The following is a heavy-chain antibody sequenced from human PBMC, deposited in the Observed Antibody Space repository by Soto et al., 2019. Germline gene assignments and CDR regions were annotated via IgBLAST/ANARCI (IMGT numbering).Heavy chain of an antibody. CDR1: GLTFSSYG. CDR3: AKSSTAEYYYYGISV. CDR2: ISYDGSNK. V-gene: IGHV3-30*18. D-gene: IGHD4-17*01. J-gene: IGHJ6*02. Sequence: QVYLVGSGGGVVQPVRSLRLSCAACGLTFSSYGMHWVRQAPGTGQEWVAVISYDGSNKYYADSVKGRFTTSSDNSKNTAYLQMNSLRAEDTAVYYCAKSSTAEYYYYGISVRCQGTTVTFAS.